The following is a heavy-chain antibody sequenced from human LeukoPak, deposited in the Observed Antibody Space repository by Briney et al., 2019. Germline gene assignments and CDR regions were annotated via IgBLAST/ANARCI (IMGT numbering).Heavy chain of an antibody. Sequence: SETLSLTCTVSGGSISSFYWSWIRQPPGQGLEWIGYIYDTGSTSGSTTYNRSLRSRVTISVDTSKNQFSLKLSSVTAAYSAGYYWAGDQLAYGFGWGQGTLVTVSS. CDR3: AGDQLAYGFG. D-gene: IGHD2-21*01. CDR1: GGSISSFY. J-gene: IGHJ4*02. CDR2: IYDTGSTSGST. V-gene: IGHV4-59*12.